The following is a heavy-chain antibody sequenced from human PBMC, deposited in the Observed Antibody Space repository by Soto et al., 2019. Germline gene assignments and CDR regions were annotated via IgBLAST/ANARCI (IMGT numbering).Heavy chain of an antibody. J-gene: IGHJ4*02. Sequence: QVQLQESGPGLVKPSQTLSLTCTVSGGSISSGGYYWSWIRQHPGKGLEWVGYIYYSGSTYYNPSPESRVTISVDPSKNQFSLKLSSVTGADTAVYYCARDRPDCSGGSCYSDWGQGTLVTVSS. V-gene: IGHV4-31*03. D-gene: IGHD2-15*01. CDR3: ARDRPDCSGGSCYSD. CDR2: IYYSGST. CDR1: GGSISSGGYY.